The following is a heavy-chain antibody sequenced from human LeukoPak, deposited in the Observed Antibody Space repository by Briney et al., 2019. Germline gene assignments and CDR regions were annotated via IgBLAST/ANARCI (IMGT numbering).Heavy chain of an antibody. V-gene: IGHV3-30*18. CDR1: GFTFSSYG. J-gene: IGHJ3*02. Sequence: GRSLRLSCAASGFTFSSYGMHWVRQAPGKGLEWVAVISYDGSNKYYADSVKGRFTISRDNSKNTLYLQMNSLRAEDTAVYYYAKREAGKHFVGAFDIWGQGTMVTVSS. CDR2: ISYDGSNK. D-gene: IGHD6-19*01. CDR3: AKREAGKHFVGAFDI.